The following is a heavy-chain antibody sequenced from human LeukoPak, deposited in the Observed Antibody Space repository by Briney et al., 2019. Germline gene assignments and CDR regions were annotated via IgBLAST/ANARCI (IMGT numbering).Heavy chain of an antibody. CDR2: IYYSGST. CDR3: ARASGYYYDSSGSLLDY. J-gene: IGHJ4*02. Sequence: SETLSLTCTVSGGSISSYYWSWIRQPPGKGLEWIGYIYYSGSTNYNPSLKSRVTISVDTSKNQFSLKLSSVTAADTAVYYCARASGYYYDSSGSLLDYWGQGTLVTVSS. CDR1: GGSISSYY. V-gene: IGHV4-59*01. D-gene: IGHD3-22*01.